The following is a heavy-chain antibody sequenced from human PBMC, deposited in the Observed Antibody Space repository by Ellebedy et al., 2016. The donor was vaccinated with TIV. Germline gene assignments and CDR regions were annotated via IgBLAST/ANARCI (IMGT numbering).Heavy chain of an antibody. CDR3: ARGPSRYQRSYAFDL. Sequence: MPSETLSLTCVVHGGTFNEYYWGWIRQPPGRGLEWIGEIFHSGYSNYNPSLNSRLTVSVDPSKRQFSLTLTSVTVADTAMYFCARGPSRYQRSYAFDLWGQGTMVSVSS. CDR2: IFHSGYS. J-gene: IGHJ3*01. CDR1: GGTFNEYY. V-gene: IGHV4-34*01. D-gene: IGHD1-26*01.